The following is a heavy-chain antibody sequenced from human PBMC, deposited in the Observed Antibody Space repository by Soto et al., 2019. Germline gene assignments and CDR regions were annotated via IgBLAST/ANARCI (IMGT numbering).Heavy chain of an antibody. CDR3: ARETAHRGASGRPLLPENFDS. J-gene: IGHJ4*02. Sequence: QVQLVQSGAEMKMPGSSVKVSCKTSGSIFITYGISWVRQAPGQGLEWMGGIIPFLGKINHAQNFQDRVTLTADKATSTVYMELTNLRSEDTAVYYCARETAHRGASGRPLLPENFDSWGQGTLVTVSS. CDR1: GSIFITYG. D-gene: IGHD3-10*01. V-gene: IGHV1-69*06. CDR2: IIPFLGKI.